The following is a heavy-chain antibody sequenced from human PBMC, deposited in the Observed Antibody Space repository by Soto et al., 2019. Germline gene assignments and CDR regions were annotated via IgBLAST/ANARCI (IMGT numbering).Heavy chain of an antibody. CDR3: ARVRRGRNCSSTSCYGIRYYYYYMDV. CDR1: GFTFSSYS. J-gene: IGHJ6*03. CDR2: ISSSSSTI. D-gene: IGHD2-2*01. V-gene: IGHV3-48*01. Sequence: PGGSLRLSCAASGFTFSSYSMNWVRQAPGKGLEWVSYISSSSSTIYYADSVKGRFTISRDNAKNSLYLQMNSLRAEDTAVYYCARVRRGRNCSSTSCYGIRYYYYYMDVWGKGTTVTVSS.